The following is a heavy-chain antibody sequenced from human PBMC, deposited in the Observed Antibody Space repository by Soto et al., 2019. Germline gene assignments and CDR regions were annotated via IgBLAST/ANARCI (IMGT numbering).Heavy chain of an antibody. CDR1: GGSIISYY. CDR3: ARDLLEAAAGNNWFDP. J-gene: IGHJ5*02. Sequence: PSETLSLTCTVSGGSIISYYWSWIRQPAGKGLEWIGRIYTSGSTNYNPSLKSRVTMSVDTSKNQFSLKLSSVTAADTAVYYCARDLLEAAAGNNWFDPWGQGTLVTVSS. CDR2: IYTSGST. V-gene: IGHV4-4*07. D-gene: IGHD6-13*01.